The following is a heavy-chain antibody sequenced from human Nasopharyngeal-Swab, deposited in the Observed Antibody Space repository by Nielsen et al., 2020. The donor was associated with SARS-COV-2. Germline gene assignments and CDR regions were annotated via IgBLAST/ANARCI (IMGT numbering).Heavy chain of an antibody. J-gene: IGHJ3*02. CDR3: ARPSLQQRTDAFDI. Sequence: VRQMPGKGLEWMGRIDPSDSYTNYSPSLQGHVTISADKSISTAYLQWSSLKASDTAMYYCARPSLQQRTDAFDIWGQGTMVTVSS. D-gene: IGHD6-13*01. V-gene: IGHV5-10-1*01. CDR2: IDPSDSYT.